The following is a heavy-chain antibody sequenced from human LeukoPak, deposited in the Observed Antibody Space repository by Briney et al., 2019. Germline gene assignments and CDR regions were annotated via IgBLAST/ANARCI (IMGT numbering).Heavy chain of an antibody. CDR2: ISGSGGST. CDR3: AKDPASGITIFGDSFDP. D-gene: IGHD3-3*01. V-gene: IGHV3-23*01. J-gene: IGHJ5*02. CDR1: GFTFSSYA. Sequence: PGGSLRLSCAASGFTFSSYAMSWVRQAPGKGLEWVSAISGSGGSTYYADSVKGRFTISRDNSKNTLYLQVNSLRAEDTAVYYCAKDPASGITIFGDSFDPWGQGTLVTVSS.